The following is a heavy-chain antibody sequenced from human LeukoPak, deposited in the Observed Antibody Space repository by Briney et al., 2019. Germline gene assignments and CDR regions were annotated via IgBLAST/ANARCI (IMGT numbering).Heavy chain of an antibody. D-gene: IGHD3-10*01. CDR3: ARESITMVRGVITRNWFDP. CDR2: IIPIFGTA. V-gene: IGHV1-69*13. CDR1: GGTFSSYA. Sequence: GASVKVSCKASGGTFSSYAISWVRQAPGQGLEWMGGIIPIFGTANYAQKFQGRVTITAEESTSTAYMELSSLRSEDTAVYYCARESITMVRGVITRNWFDPWGQGTLVTVSS. J-gene: IGHJ5*02.